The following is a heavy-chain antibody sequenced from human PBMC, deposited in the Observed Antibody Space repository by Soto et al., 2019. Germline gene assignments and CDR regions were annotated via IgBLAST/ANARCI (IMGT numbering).Heavy chain of an antibody. V-gene: IGHV5-51*01. CDR3: ARRGDHYEPNHIDY. CDR2: IYPGDSDT. CDR1: GNSFNNW. D-gene: IGHD3-22*01. J-gene: IGHJ4*02. Sequence: GESLKISCKGLGNSFNNWIGWVRQMPGKGLEWVGIIYPGDSDTRYSPSFQGQVTISADKSISTAYLQWSSLKASDTAMYYCARRGDHYEPNHIDYWGQGTLVTVSS.